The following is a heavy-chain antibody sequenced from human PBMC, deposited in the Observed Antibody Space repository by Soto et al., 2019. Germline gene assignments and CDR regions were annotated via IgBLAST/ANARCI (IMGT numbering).Heavy chain of an antibody. CDR2: IFPQSGAT. D-gene: IGHD2-2*01. CDR3: ARESSTWNQSCSRTTCALDQ. Sequence: QVQLVQSGAEVKKPGASVRVSCKSSGYTFSDYNVHWVRQAPGQGLEWLGWIFPQSGATKYTQRIQGRVTITRDTSISAVYMELSGLRSDDTAAYYCARESSTWNQSCSRTTCALDQWGQGTLVIVSS. V-gene: IGHV1-2*02. J-gene: IGHJ4*02. CDR1: GYTFSDYN.